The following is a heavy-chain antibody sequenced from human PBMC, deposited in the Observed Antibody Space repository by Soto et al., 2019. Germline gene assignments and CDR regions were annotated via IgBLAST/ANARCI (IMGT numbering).Heavy chain of an antibody. CDR3: ARSYRRYCSGGSCYSYYYYYMDV. Sequence: QVQLQESGPGLVKPSETLSLTCTVSGGSISSHYWSWIRQPPGKGLEWIGYIYYSGSTNYNPSLKSRVTISVDTSKNQLSLKLSSVTAADTAVYYCARSYRRYCSGGSCYSYYYYYMDVWGKGTTVTVSS. CDR2: IYYSGST. D-gene: IGHD2-15*01. V-gene: IGHV4-59*11. CDR1: GGSISSHY. J-gene: IGHJ6*03.